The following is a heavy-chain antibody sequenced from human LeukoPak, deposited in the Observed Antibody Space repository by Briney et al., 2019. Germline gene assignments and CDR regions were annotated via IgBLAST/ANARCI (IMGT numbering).Heavy chain of an antibody. CDR3: AREDYSNYLADY. J-gene: IGHJ4*02. CDR1: GYTFTGYY. V-gene: IGHV1-2*02. CDR2: INPNSGGT. D-gene: IGHD4-11*01. Sequence: ASVTVSCTASGYTFTGYYMHWVRQAPGQGLEWMGWINPNSGGTNYAQKFQGRVTMTRDTSISTAYMELSRLRSDDTAVYYCAREDYSNYLADYWGQGTLVTVSS.